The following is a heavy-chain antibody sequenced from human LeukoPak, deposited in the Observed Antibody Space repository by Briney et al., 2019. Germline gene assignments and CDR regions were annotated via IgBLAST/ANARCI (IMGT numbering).Heavy chain of an antibody. Sequence: GGSLRLSCAASGFTFSSHDMHWVRQATGKGLEWVSAIGTAGDTYYPGSMKGRFTISRENAKNSLYLQMNSLRAGDTAVYYCARGVQQNWYFDLWGRGTLVTVSS. CDR2: IGTAGDT. CDR3: ARGVQQNWYFDL. V-gene: IGHV3-13*01. D-gene: IGHD1-1*01. CDR1: GFTFSSHD. J-gene: IGHJ2*01.